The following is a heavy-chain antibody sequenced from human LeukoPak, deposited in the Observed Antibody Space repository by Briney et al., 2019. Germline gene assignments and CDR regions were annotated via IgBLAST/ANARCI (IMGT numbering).Heavy chain of an antibody. D-gene: IGHD3-9*01. CDR2: IYPGDSDT. V-gene: IGHV5-51*01. CDR1: GYSITSYW. J-gene: IGHJ5*02. Sequence: GESLKISCKGSGYSITSYWIGWVRQMPGKGLEWMGIIYPGDSDTRYSPSFQGQVAISADKSISTAYLQWSSLKASDTAMYYCARHHLPGLRYLGAFDPWGQGTLVTVSS. CDR3: ARHHLPGLRYLGAFDP.